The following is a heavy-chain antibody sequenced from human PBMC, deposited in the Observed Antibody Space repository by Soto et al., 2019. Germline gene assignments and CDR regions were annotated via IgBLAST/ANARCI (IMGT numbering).Heavy chain of an antibody. CDR3: ARALGSIYFDS. V-gene: IGHV3-21*02. D-gene: IGHD3-16*01. Sequence: EVQLVESGGGLVKPGGSLRLSCVASGFSLSDYFMNWVRQAPGKGLEWVASISSRSTYIYYVDSLKGRFTISRDNAKNSLYLQMNSLRAEDTAVYYCARALGSIYFDSWGQGTLVTVSS. J-gene: IGHJ4*02. CDR1: GFSLSDYF. CDR2: ISSRSTYI.